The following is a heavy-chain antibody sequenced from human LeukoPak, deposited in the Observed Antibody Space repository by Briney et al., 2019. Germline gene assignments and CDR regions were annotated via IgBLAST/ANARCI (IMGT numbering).Heavy chain of an antibody. CDR1: GFTFSNAW. V-gene: IGHV3-15*01. CDR2: IKSKTDGGTT. Sequence: GGSLRLSCAASGFTFSNAWMSWVRQAPGKGLEWVGRIKSKTDGGTTDYAAPVKGRFTISRDDSKNTLYLQMNSLKTEDTAVYYCTTETREITYYDFWSGYSDFDYWGQGTLVTVSS. D-gene: IGHD3-3*01. J-gene: IGHJ4*02. CDR3: TTETREITYYDFWSGYSDFDY.